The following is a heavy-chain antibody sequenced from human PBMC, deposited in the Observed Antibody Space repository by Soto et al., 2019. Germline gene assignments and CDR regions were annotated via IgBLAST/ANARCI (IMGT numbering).Heavy chain of an antibody. J-gene: IGHJ4*02. CDR2: ISSSSSYI. D-gene: IGHD3-10*01. Sequence: GGSLRLSCAASGFTFSSYSMNWVRQAPGKGLEWVSSISSSSSYIYYADSVKGRFTISRDNAKNSLYLQMNSLRAEDTAVYYCARDIFYGSGRGDYWGQGTLVTVSS. V-gene: IGHV3-21*01. CDR1: GFTFSSYS. CDR3: ARDIFYGSGRGDY.